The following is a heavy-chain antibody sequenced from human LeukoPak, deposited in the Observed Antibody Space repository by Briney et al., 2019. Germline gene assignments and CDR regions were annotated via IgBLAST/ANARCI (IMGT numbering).Heavy chain of an antibody. CDR3: ARSDCSSTSCYLYDY. CDR1: GYTFTSYY. Sequence: ASVKVSCKASGYTFTSYYMHWLRQAPGQGLEWMGIINPSGGSTSYAQKFQGRVTMTRDTSTSTVYMELSSLRSEDTAVYYCARSDCSSTSCYLYDYWGQGTLVTVSS. J-gene: IGHJ4*02. V-gene: IGHV1-46*01. CDR2: INPSGGST. D-gene: IGHD2-2*01.